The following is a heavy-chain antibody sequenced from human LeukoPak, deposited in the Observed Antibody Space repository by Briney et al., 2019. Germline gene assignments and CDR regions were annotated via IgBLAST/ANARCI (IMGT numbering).Heavy chain of an antibody. D-gene: IGHD3-10*01. J-gene: IGHJ3*02. Sequence: SETLSLTCTVSGGSISSSSYYWGWIRQPPGKGLEWIGSIYYSGSTYYNPSLKSRVTISVDTSKNQFSLKLSSVTAADTAVYYCARAELDYYGSGSYYAFDIWGQGTMVTVSS. CDR3: ARAELDYYGSGSYYAFDI. CDR2: IYYSGST. V-gene: IGHV4-39*07. CDR1: GGSISSSSYY.